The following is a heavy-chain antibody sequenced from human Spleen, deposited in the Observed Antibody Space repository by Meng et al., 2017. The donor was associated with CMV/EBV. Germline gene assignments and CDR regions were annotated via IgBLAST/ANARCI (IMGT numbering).Heavy chain of an antibody. CDR1: GFTFSSYW. Sequence: GESLKISCAASGFTFSSYWMSWVRQAPGKGLEWVANIKKDGGERYYVDSVKGRFTISRDNAYNSLYLQMNSLRVEDTAVYYCARRKQQYPFYYYGMDVWGQGTTVTVSS. CDR2: IKKDGGER. CDR3: ARRKQQYPFYYYGMDV. V-gene: IGHV3-7*01. D-gene: IGHD6-13*01. J-gene: IGHJ6*02.